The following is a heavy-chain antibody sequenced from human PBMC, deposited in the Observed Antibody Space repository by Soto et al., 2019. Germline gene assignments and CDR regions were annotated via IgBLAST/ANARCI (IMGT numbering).Heavy chain of an antibody. CDR1: GGTFSSYA. CDR3: ARSSVEWLPVDDAFDI. Sequence: QVQLVQSGAEVKKPGSSMKVSCKASGGTFSSYAISWVRQAPGQGLEWMGGIIPIFGTANYAQKFQGRVTITADKSTSTAYMELSSLRSEDTAVYYCARSSVEWLPVDDAFDIWGQGTMVTVSS. J-gene: IGHJ3*02. CDR2: IIPIFGTA. D-gene: IGHD3-3*01. V-gene: IGHV1-69*06.